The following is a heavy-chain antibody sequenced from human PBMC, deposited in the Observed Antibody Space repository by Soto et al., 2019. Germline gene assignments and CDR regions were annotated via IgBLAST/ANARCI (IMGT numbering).Heavy chain of an antibody. V-gene: IGHV3-74*01. CDR1: GFTFSTYW. Sequence: EVQLVESGGGLVQPGGSLRLSCAASGFTFSTYWMHWVRQVPGKGLVWLSRMNGDGSGASYADSVKRRFTISRDNAKNTLYLQINSLRAEDTALYYCAKGLGYEAYWGQGTLVTVSS. CDR2: MNGDGSGA. D-gene: IGHD3-22*01. CDR3: AKGLGYEAY. J-gene: IGHJ4*02.